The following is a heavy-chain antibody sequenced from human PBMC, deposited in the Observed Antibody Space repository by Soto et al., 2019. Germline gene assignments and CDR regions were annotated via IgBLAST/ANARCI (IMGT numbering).Heavy chain of an antibody. J-gene: IGHJ6*02. CDR3: AKETRSRAVTATRVNGMDV. CDR2: ISHDGSNH. CDR1: GFSFSDFG. V-gene: IGHV3-30*18. Sequence: QVQLVESGGGVVQPGRSLRLSCAPSGFSFSDFGMHWVRQAPGKGLEWVAAISHDGSNHYYGDSVKGRFSISRVQTNNRVYLQMHNLKVEASAIYFCAKETRSRAVTATRVNGMDVWGQGTTVTVSS. D-gene: IGHD4-17*01.